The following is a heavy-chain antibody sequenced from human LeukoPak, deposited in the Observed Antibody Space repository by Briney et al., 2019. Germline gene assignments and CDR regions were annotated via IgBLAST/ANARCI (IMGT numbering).Heavy chain of an antibody. CDR1: GFTSIAYA. D-gene: IGHD3-10*01. CDR2: ISGGGVTT. CDR3: AKEYDSGGYGANFDY. V-gene: IGHV3-23*01. J-gene: IGHJ4*02. Sequence: GGSLRLSCVGSGFTSIAYALTWARQAPGKGLEWISGISGGGVTTYYADSVKGRFTISRDNSKNTMYLHMNSLRAEDTAVYYCAKEYDSGGYGANFDYWGQGTLVTVSS.